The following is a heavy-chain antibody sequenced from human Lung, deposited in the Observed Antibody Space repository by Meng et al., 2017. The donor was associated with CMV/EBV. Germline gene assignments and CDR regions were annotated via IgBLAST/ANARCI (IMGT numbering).Heavy chain of an antibody. CDR3: ARLFHTTLGTNYYYGMDV. J-gene: IGHJ6*02. CDR2: INPHSGDT. V-gene: IGHV1-2*02. CDR1: GYTFTGYN. Sequence: SXXVSXKASGYTFTGYNIHWVRQAPGQGLEWMGWINPHSGDTKYSEKFEGRVTLTRDTSISTAYMELSRLRSDDTAVFFCARLFHTTLGTNYYYGMDVWGQGTTVTVSS. D-gene: IGHD3-10*01.